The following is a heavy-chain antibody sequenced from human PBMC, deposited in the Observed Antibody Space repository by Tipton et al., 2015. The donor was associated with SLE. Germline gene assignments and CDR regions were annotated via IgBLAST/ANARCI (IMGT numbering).Heavy chain of an antibody. CDR2: LYYSGNT. D-gene: IGHD3-10*01. CDR3: ARLRYVGVRGAIPYYCYMDV. J-gene: IGHJ6*03. V-gene: IGHV4-59*02. Sequence: TLSLTCTVSGGSVSNYYWTWIRQPPGKGLEWIGNLYYSGNTNYKPSLKSRVTISADASNNQFSLRLTSVTAADTAIYYCARLRYVGVRGAIPYYCYMDVWGKGTSVTVSS. CDR1: GGSVSNYY.